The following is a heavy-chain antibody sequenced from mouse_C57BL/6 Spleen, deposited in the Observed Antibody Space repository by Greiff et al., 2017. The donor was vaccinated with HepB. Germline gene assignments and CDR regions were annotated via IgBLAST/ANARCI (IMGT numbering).Heavy chain of an antibody. D-gene: IGHD2-3*01. CDR2: ISNGGGST. J-gene: IGHJ4*01. Sequence: EVQRVESGGGLVQPGGSLKLSCAASGFTFSDYYMYWVRQTPEKRLEWVAYISNGGGSTYYPDTVKGRFTISRDNAKNTLYLQMSRLKSEDTAMYYCARDGYYGGMDYWGQGTSVTVSS. CDR3: ARDGYYGGMDY. V-gene: IGHV5-12*01. CDR1: GFTFSDYY.